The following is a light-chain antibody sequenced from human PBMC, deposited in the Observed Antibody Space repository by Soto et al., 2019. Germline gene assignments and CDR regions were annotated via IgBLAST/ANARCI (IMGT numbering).Light chain of an antibody. CDR1: SSDIGGYNY. CDR2: DVT. J-gene: IGLJ1*01. Sequence: QSALTQPASVSGSPGQSIAISCTGTSSDIGGYNYVSWYQQHPGKAPKLLIYDVTHRPSGVSNRFSGSKSGDTASLTISGLQAEDEADYYCSPYTSTSTPYVFGTGTKLTVL. CDR3: SPYTSTSTPYV. V-gene: IGLV2-14*03.